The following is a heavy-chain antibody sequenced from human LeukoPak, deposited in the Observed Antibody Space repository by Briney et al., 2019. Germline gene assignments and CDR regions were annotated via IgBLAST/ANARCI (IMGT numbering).Heavy chain of an antibody. CDR1: GGSISSGGYY. V-gene: IGHV4-31*03. CDR2: IYYSGST. CDR3: AREPYSSGTNAFDI. D-gene: IGHD3-22*01. Sequence: SETLSLTCTVSGGSISSGGYYWSWIRQHPGTGLEWIGYIYYSGSTYYNPSLKSRVTISVDTSKNQFSLKLSSVTAAGTAVYYCAREPYSSGTNAFDIWGQGTMVTVSS. J-gene: IGHJ3*02.